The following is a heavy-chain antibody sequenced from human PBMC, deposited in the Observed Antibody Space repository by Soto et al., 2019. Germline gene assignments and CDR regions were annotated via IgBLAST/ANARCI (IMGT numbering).Heavy chain of an antibody. CDR3: AKDRWVYGDYPFDF. CDR2: ISGSGGVGRNI. CDR1: GFTFSSYA. V-gene: IGHV3-23*01. J-gene: IGHJ4*02. Sequence: EVQLLESGGGLVQPGGSLRLSCVASGFTFSSYAMSWVRQAPGKGLEWVSGISGSGGVGRNIDYADSVKGRFSISRDNSKNTLYLQMSSLRAEDTAVYYCAKDRWVYGDYPFDFWGQGTLVTVSS. D-gene: IGHD4-17*01.